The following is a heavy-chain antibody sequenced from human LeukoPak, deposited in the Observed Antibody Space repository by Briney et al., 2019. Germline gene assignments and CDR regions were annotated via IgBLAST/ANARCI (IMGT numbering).Heavy chain of an antibody. CDR3: AKPARTDYTDY. Sequence: WGTLRLSCAASGFTFSSYAMNWVRQAPGKGLEWVSAISGSSGRTYYADFVKGRFTISRDNSKNTLYLQMNSLRAGDTAIYFCAKPARTDYTDYWGQGTLVTVSS. D-gene: IGHD1-14*01. CDR2: ISGSSGRT. V-gene: IGHV3-23*01. J-gene: IGHJ4*02. CDR1: GFTFSSYA.